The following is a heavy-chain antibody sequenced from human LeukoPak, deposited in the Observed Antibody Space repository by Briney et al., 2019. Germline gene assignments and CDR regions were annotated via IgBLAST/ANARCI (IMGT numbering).Heavy chain of an antibody. Sequence: GGSLRLSCAAPGFTFSNYNMNWVRQAPGKGLEWISSITSSSSYKFYADSVKGRFTISRDNSKNTLYLQMNRLRAEDTAVYYCAKDFSYSGSYLVYWGQGTLVTVSS. CDR3: AKDFSYSGSYLVY. V-gene: IGHV3-21*04. J-gene: IGHJ4*02. D-gene: IGHD1-26*01. CDR2: ITSSSSYK. CDR1: GFTFSNYN.